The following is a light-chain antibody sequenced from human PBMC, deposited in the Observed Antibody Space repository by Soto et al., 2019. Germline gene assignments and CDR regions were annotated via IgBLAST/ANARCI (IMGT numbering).Light chain of an antibody. Sequence: QSALTQPASVSGSPGQSITISCTGTSSDIGGYNYVSWYQQHPGKAPKLMIYDVSNRPSWVSNRFSCSKSGNTASLTISGLQVADEADYYCSSYTSSSTMVVGGGTKVTVL. V-gene: IGLV2-14*01. CDR3: SSYTSSSTMV. CDR1: SSDIGGYNY. J-gene: IGLJ2*01. CDR2: DVS.